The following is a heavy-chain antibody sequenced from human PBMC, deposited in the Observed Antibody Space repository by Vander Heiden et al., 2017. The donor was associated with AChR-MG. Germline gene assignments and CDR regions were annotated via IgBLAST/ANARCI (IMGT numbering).Heavy chain of an antibody. CDR2: IYYSGRT. D-gene: IGHD2-2*01. V-gene: IGHV4-39*02. CDR1: GGSISSSSYY. CDR3: AREWLVLRNPAMHGNWFDP. Sequence: QLQLQESGPGLVKPSETLSLTCTVSGGSISSSSYYWGWNRQPPGKGLEWIGSIYYSGRTYYNPSLKSRVTISVDTSKNQFSLKLSSVTAADTAVYYCAREWLVLRNPAMHGNWFDPWGQGTLVTVSS. J-gene: IGHJ5*02.